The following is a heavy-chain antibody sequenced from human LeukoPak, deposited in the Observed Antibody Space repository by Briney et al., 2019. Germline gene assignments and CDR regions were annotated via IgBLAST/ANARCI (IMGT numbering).Heavy chain of an antibody. V-gene: IGHV3-23*01. CDR2: IGGSDFST. CDR3: AKGSDDYGDYRPLTLIDY. J-gene: IGHJ4*02. CDR1: GFTFSSYA. Sequence: SGGSLRLSCAASGFTFSSYAMGWVRQAPGKGLERVSTIGGSDFSTYYADSVKGRFTISRDNSRKTLFLQMNSLRAEDTAVYYCAKGSDDYGDYRPLTLIDYWGQGTLVTVSS. D-gene: IGHD4-17*01.